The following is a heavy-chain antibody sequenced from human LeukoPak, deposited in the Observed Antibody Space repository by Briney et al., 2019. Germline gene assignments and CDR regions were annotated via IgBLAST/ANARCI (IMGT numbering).Heavy chain of an antibody. Sequence: SQTLSLTCTVSGGSVTSGGYYWSWIRQHPEKGLEWIGYVYYTGSTNYNPSLKSRVTMFEDKSKNQFSLRLYSVTVADTAVYYCARHFAYSSSSYFDYWGQGSLVTVSS. D-gene: IGHD6-6*01. CDR3: ARHFAYSSSSYFDY. J-gene: IGHJ4*02. CDR1: GGSVTSGGYY. CDR2: VYYTGST. V-gene: IGHV4-31*03.